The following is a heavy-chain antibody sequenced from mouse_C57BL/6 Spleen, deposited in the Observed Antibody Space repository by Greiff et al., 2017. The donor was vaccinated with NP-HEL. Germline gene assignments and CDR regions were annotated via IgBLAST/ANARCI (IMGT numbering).Heavy chain of an antibody. D-gene: IGHD4-1*01. J-gene: IGHJ3*01. CDR3: AREGLGWFAY. V-gene: IGHV3-6*01. CDR2: ISYDGSN. CDR1: GYSITSGYY. Sequence: EVKLQESGPGLVKPSQSLSLTCSVTGYSITSGYYWNWIRQFPGNKLEWMGYISYDGSNNYNPSLKNRISITRDTSKNQFFLKLNSVTTEDTATYYCAREGLGWFAYWGQGTLVTVSA.